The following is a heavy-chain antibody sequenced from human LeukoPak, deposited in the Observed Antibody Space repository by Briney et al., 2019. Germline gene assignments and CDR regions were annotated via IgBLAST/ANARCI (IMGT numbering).Heavy chain of an antibody. CDR3: ARHRGDYDSSGYYWFDP. J-gene: IGHJ5*02. CDR1: GGSISSSNYY. Sequence: PSETLSLTCTVSGGSISSSNYYWAWIRQPPGKGLEWIGTIYYSGSTYYNPSLKSRVTISVDTSNNQFSLKLRSVTAADTAVYYCARHRGDYDSSGYYWFDPWSQGTLVTVSS. D-gene: IGHD3-22*01. CDR2: IYYSGST. V-gene: IGHV4-39*01.